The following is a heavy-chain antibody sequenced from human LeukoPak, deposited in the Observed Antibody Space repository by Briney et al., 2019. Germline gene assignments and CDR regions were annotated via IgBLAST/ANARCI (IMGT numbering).Heavy chain of an antibody. CDR2: ISSSSSYI. D-gene: IGHD6-19*01. V-gene: IGHV3-21*01. Sequence: GGSLRHSCAASGFTFSSYSMNWVRQAPGKGLEWVSSISSSSSYIYYADSVKGRFTISRDNAKNSLYLQMNSLRAEDTAVYYCARDAVAGTLRYYYYMDVWGKGITVTVSS. J-gene: IGHJ6*03. CDR3: ARDAVAGTLRYYYYMDV. CDR1: GFTFSSYS.